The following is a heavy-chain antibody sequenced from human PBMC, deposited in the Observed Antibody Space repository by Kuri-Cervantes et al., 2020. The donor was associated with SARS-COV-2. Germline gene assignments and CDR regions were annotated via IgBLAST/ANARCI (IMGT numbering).Heavy chain of an antibody. Sequence: LRLSCAISGDSVSSNSGVWNWIRQSPSRGLEWLGRTYYRSQWYNDYAVFVKSRITIKPDTSKNQISLQLNSVTPDDTAIYYCATCCSSTHERQNYVMSDYYGMDVWGQGTTVTVSS. CDR1: GDSVSSNSGV. V-gene: IGHV6-1*01. CDR3: ATCCSSTHERQNYVMSDYYGMDV. CDR2: TYYRSQWYN. J-gene: IGHJ6*02. D-gene: IGHD3-16*01.